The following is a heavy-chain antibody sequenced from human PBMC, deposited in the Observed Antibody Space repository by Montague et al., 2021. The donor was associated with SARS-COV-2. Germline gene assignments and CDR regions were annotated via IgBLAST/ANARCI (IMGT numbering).Heavy chain of an antibody. CDR1: GGSISSYY. Sequence: SETLSLTCTVSGGSISSYYWSWIWQPPGKGLEWIGYMSYGESTNYNPSLKRRVPISVDTSKNQHSLKVNTVTAADTAVYYCARRDGYCSSTRCPHWFDPWGQGTLVTVSS. V-gene: IGHV4-59*01. CDR3: ARRDGYCSSTRCPHWFDP. D-gene: IGHD2-2*01. CDR2: MSYGEST. J-gene: IGHJ5*02.